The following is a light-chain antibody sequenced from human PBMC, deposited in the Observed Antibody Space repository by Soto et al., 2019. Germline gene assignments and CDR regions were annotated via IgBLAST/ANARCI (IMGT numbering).Light chain of an antibody. J-gene: IGKJ5*01. Sequence: EIVLTQSPGTLSVSPGERVTLSCRASQSVGTNLAWYQKEPGQAPRLLIYGAFTRATDIPARFSASGSGTEFTLTIRSLQSEDFVVYYCQQYDGWPTSITFGQGTRLEIK. CDR1: QSVGTN. CDR2: GAF. V-gene: IGKV3-15*01. CDR3: QQYDGWPTSIT.